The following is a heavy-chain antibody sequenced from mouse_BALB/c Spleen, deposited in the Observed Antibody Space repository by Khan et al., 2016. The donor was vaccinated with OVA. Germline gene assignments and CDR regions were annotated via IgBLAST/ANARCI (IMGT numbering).Heavy chain of an antibody. CDR3: ARDAIDY. CDR2: INPTSGYT. Sequence: QMQLEESGAELAKPGASVKMSCKASGYTFTSYWMHWIKQSPGQGLEWIGYINPTSGYTYYNQKFKDEVTFTADKSSSTAYMQLNSLTSAESAVYYCARDAIDYWGQGTTLTVSS. V-gene: IGHV1-7*01. CDR1: GYTFTSYW. J-gene: IGHJ2*01.